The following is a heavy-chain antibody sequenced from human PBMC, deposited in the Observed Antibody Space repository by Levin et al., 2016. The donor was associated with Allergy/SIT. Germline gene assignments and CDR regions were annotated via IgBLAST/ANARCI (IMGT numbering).Heavy chain of an antibody. CDR3: ARADYDILTGYNYYYGMDV. V-gene: IGHV1-69*04. CDR2: IIPILGIA. J-gene: IGHJ6*02. D-gene: IGHD3-9*01. Sequence: WVRQAPGQGLEWMGRIIPILGIANYAQKFQGRVTTTADKSTSTAYMELSSLRSEDTAVYYCARADYDILTGYNYYYGMDVWGQGTTVTVSS.